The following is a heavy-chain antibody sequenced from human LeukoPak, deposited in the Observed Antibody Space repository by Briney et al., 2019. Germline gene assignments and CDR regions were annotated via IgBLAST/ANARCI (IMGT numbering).Heavy chain of an antibody. V-gene: IGHV4-39*07. J-gene: IGHJ4*02. D-gene: IGHD6-19*01. Sequence: SETLSLTCTVSGGSISSSNYYWGWIRQPPGKGLEWIGSIYYSGSTYYNPSLNSRVTISVDTSKNQFSLKVTSLTAADTAVYYCASAVAGFDYWGQGTLVTVSS. CDR1: GGSISSSNYY. CDR3: ASAVAGFDY. CDR2: IYYSGST.